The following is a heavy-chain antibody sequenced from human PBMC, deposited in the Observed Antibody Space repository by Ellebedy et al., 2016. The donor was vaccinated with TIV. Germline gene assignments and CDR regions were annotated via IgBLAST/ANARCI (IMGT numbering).Heavy chain of an antibody. CDR2: IYHSGST. CDR1: GGSISSSNW. J-gene: IGHJ4*02. D-gene: IGHD3-16*02. CDR3: ASSVPTDYVWGSYRSLDY. V-gene: IGHV4-4*02. Sequence: MPGGSLRLSCAVSGGSISSSNWWSWVRQPPGKGLEWIGEIYHSGSTNYNPSLKSRVTIPVDKSKNQFSLKLSSVTAADTAVYYCASSVPTDYVWGSYRSLDYWGQGTLVTVSS.